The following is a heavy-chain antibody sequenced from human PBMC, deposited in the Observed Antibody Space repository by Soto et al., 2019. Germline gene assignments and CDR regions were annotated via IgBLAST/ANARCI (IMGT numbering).Heavy chain of an antibody. CDR3: ARAGGRKWELRWFDT. D-gene: IGHD1-26*01. CDR1: GGSFSGYY. CDR2: INHSGST. J-gene: IGHJ5*02. Sequence: SETLSLTCAVYGGSFSGYYWSWIRQPPGKGLEWIGEINHSGSTNYNPSLKSRVTISVDTSKNQFSLKLSSVTAADTAVYYCARAGGRKWELRWFDTWGQGTLVTVSS. V-gene: IGHV4-34*01.